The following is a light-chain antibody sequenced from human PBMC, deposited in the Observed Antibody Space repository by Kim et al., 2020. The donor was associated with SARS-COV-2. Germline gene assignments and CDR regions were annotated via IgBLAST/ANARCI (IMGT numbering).Light chain of an antibody. Sequence: DIQMTQSPSSLSASVGDRVTITCRASQIISRYLKWYQQKPGKVPKVLIYGASSLRSGVPSRFSGSGSGTDFTLTINSLQPEYFATYYCQQSYRPPRTFGQGTKVDIK. CDR1: QIISRY. J-gene: IGKJ1*01. CDR2: GAS. CDR3: QQSYRPPRT. V-gene: IGKV1-39*01.